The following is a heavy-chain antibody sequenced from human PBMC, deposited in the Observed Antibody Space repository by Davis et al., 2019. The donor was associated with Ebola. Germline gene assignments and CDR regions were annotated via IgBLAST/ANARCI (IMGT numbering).Heavy chain of an antibody. Sequence: GESLKISCAASGFTFSSYSMNWVRQAPGKGLEWVSSISSSSSYIYYADSVKGRFTISRDNAKNSLYLQMNSLRAEDTAVYYCARDAGYSYGLDIWGQGTMVTVSS. CDR2: ISSSSSYI. V-gene: IGHV3-21*01. CDR1: GFTFSSYS. D-gene: IGHD5-18*01. CDR3: ARDAGYSYGLDI. J-gene: IGHJ3*02.